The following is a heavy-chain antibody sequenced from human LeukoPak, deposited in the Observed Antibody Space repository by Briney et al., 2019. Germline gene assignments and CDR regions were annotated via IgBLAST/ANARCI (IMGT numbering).Heavy chain of an antibody. V-gene: IGHV3-30*02. Sequence: SVRGRFIISRDNSKNSLYLQMNRLKPEDTAVYFCAKSRAPTADPDAFDVWGQGTMVTVSS. CDR3: AKSRAPTADPDAFDV. D-gene: IGHD1-14*01. J-gene: IGHJ3*01.